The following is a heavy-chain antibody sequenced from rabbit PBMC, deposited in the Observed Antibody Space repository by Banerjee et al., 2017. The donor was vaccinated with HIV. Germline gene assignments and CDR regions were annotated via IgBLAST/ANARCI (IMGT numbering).Heavy chain of an antibody. CDR1: GFTVSSSYW. J-gene: IGHJ4*01. D-gene: IGHD1-1*01. Sequence: LVESGGGLVQPGGSLKLTCTASGFTVSSSYWICWVRQAPGKGLEWIACGNSGSTYYASWAKGRFTISKTSSTTVILQMTSLTAADTATYFCARGSPFNLWGQGTLVTVS. CDR3: ARGSPFNL. V-gene: IGHV1S45*01. CDR2: GNSGST.